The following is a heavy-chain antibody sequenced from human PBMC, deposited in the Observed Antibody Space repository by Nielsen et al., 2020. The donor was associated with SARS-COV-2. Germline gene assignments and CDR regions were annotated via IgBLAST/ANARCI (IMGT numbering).Heavy chain of an antibody. CDR3: ARVLSYTFDI. CDR2: ISSSSNYI. D-gene: IGHD3-3*01. CDR1: GFTFSSYS. J-gene: IGHJ3*02. Sequence: GESLKISCAASGFTFSSYSMNWVRQAPGKGLEWVSSISSSSNYIYYADSVKGRFTISRDNAKNSRYLQMNSLRAEDTAVYYCARVLSYTFDIWGQGTMVTVSS. V-gene: IGHV3-21*01.